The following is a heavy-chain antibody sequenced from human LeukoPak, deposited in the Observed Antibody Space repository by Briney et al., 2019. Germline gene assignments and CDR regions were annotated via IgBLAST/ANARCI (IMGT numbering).Heavy chain of an antibody. CDR3: ARRGWYYDSSGYSFDP. D-gene: IGHD3-22*01. V-gene: IGHV4-34*01. CDR1: GGSFSGYY. Sequence: PSETLSPTCAAYGGSFSGYYWSWIRQPPGKGLEWIGEINHSGSTNYNPSLKSRVTISVDTSKNQFSLKLSSVTAADTAVYYCARRGWYYDSSGYSFDPWGQGTLVTVSS. CDR2: INHSGST. J-gene: IGHJ5*02.